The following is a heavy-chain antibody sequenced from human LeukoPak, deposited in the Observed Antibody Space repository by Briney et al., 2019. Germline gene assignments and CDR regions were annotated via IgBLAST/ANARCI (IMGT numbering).Heavy chain of an antibody. Sequence: GSLRLSCAASGFTFSSYWMHWVRQAPGKRLVWVSLINSDGSATDYADSVKGRFTISRDNAKNTLFLQMNSLRVEDTAVYYCARAGAVADRINWFDPWGQGTLVTVSS. D-gene: IGHD6-13*01. J-gene: IGHJ5*02. CDR1: GFTFSSYW. V-gene: IGHV3-74*01. CDR3: ARAGAVADRINWFDP. CDR2: INSDGSAT.